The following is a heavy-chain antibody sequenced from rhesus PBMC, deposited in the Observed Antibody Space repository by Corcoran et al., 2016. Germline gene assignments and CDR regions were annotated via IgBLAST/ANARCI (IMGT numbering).Heavy chain of an antibody. J-gene: IGHJ4*01. Sequence: QVQLQESGPGLVKPSETLSLTCAVSGGSISSNYWSWIRQPPGKGLEWIGRISGSGGSTAYNPTRKSRVTISTDTSKNQFSLKLSSVTAADTAVYDCARDGWVQSAGPGRYYFDYWGQGVLVTVSS. CDR1: GGSISSNY. V-gene: IGHV4-173*01. CDR2: ISGSGGST. D-gene: IGHD5-24*01. CDR3: ARDGWVQSAGPGRYYFDY.